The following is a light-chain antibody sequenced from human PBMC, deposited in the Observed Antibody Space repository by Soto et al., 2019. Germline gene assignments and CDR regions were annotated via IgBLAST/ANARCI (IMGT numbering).Light chain of an antibody. J-gene: IGKJ1*01. CDR1: QSISNW. CDR2: HAS. V-gene: IGKV1-5*01. CDR3: QQYNSYS. Sequence: DIQMTQSPSTLAASVGDTVTITCRASQSISNWVARYQQKPGTAPKLLIYHASTSESGLPSRFSGSGSGTEFTLIISSLQPDDFATYYCQQYNSYSFGLGTKVDIK.